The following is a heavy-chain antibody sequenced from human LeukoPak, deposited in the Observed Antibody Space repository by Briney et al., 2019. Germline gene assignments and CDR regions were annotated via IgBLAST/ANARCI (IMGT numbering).Heavy chain of an antibody. Sequence: SETLSLTCSLSGSSINSYYWSWIRQPPGKGLEWIGYIYSNGNTNYNPSLKSRVTISVEMSKNQFSLKLTSVTAADTAVYYCARREGVVTHFDYWGQGTLVTVSS. CDR1: GSSINSYY. CDR3: ARREGVVTHFDY. CDR2: IYSNGNT. D-gene: IGHD2-15*01. J-gene: IGHJ4*02. V-gene: IGHV4-59*08.